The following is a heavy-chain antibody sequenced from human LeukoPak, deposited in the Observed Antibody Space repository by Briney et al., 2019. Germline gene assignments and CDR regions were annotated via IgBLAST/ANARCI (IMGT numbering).Heavy chain of an antibody. CDR3: ARDSVAAAGNIDY. V-gene: IGHV1-2*02. CDR2: INPNSGGT. CDR1: GYTFTGYY. D-gene: IGHD6-13*01. J-gene: IGHJ4*02. Sequence: ASVKVSCKASGYTFTGYYMHWVRQAPGQGLEWMGWINPNSGGTNYAQKFQGRVTMTRDTSISTAYMELSRLRSDDTAVYYCARDSVAAAGNIDYWGQGTLVTVSS.